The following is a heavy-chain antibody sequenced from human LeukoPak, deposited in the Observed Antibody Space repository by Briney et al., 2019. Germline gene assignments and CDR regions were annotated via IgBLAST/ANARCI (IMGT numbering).Heavy chain of an antibody. CDR1: GFTFSSYV. CDR3: ARDVSGVTMVRGVIEDY. J-gene: IGHJ4*02. V-gene: IGHV3-23*01. CDR2: ISGSGDTT. Sequence: GGSLRLSCAASGFTFSSYVMSWVRQAPGKGLEWVSVISGSGDTTYYADSVKGRFTISRDNAKNSLYLQMNSLRAEDTAVYYCARDVSGVTMVRGVIEDYWGQGTLVTVSS. D-gene: IGHD3-10*01.